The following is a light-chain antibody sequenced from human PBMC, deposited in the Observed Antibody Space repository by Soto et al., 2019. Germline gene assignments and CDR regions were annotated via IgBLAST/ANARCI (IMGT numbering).Light chain of an antibody. CDR2: GAS. CDR1: QSVSSSY. J-gene: IGKJ1*01. CDR3: QQYGSSPPWT. V-gene: IGKV3-20*01. Sequence: EIVLTQSPGTLSLSPGERATLSCRASQSVSSSYLAWYQQKPGQAPRLLIYGASSRATGIPDRFSGSGSGTDFTLTISSLEPEDFAVYYCQQYGSSPPWTFGQGTTVAIK.